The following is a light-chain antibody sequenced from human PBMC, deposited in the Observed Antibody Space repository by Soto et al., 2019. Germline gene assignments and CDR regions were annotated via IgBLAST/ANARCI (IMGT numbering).Light chain of an antibody. Sequence: EIVMTQSPVTLSVSPGERATLSCRASQSVTSKLAWYQQKPGQAPRLLIYDASARATGVPARFSGSGSGTEFTLTISNLQSEDFAVYYCQQNDNWPPFTFGPGTKVDIK. CDR2: DAS. J-gene: IGKJ3*01. V-gene: IGKV3-15*01. CDR3: QQNDNWPPFT. CDR1: QSVTSK.